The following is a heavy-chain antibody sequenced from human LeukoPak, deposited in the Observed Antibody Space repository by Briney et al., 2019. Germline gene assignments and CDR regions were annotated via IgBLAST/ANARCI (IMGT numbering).Heavy chain of an antibody. CDR1: GGSISSGDYY. Sequence: PSETLSLTCIVSGGSISSGDYYWDWIRQPPGWGLEWIGNVHHTGKVDHNPSLRSRVSMYVDRSKNQFSLKLTSVTAADTAIYYCARHLAAHNWFDPWGQGALVTISS. D-gene: IGHD6-25*01. CDR3: ARHLAAHNWFDP. V-gene: IGHV4-39*01. CDR2: VHHTGKV. J-gene: IGHJ5*02.